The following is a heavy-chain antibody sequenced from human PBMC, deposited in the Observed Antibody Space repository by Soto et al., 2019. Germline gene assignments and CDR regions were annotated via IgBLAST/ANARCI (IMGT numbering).Heavy chain of an antibody. CDR2: IFFTGTT. V-gene: IGHV4-59*01. D-gene: IGHD1-20*01. CDR1: GGSIRSFH. Sequence: SETLSLTCTVSGGSIRSFHWSWIRQPPGKGLEWIGHIFFTGTTTYNPSLESRVTMSVDTSKSQFSLRLNSVTAADTAVYYCAALYNPSPFFDSWGQGTLVTVSS. J-gene: IGHJ4*02. CDR3: AALYNPSPFFDS.